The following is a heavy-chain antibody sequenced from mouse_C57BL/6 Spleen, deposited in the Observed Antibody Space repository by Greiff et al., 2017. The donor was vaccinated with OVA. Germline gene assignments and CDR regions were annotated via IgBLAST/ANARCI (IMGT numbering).Heavy chain of an antibody. D-gene: IGHD1-1*01. CDR3: ARSAITTVVEYYFDY. CDR2: IYPGGGYT. Sequence: VQLQQSGAELVRPGTSVKMSCKASGYTFTNYWIGWAKQRPGHGLEWIGDIYPGGGYTNYNEKFKGKATLTADKSSSTAYMQFSSLTSEDSAIYYCARSAITTVVEYYFDYWGQGTTLTVSS. V-gene: IGHV1-63*01. CDR1: GYTFTNYW. J-gene: IGHJ2*01.